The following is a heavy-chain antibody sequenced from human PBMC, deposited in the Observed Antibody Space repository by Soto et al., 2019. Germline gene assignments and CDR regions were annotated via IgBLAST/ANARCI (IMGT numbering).Heavy chain of an antibody. CDR2: IRSKANSYAT. CDR1: GFTFSGSA. D-gene: IGHD3-10*01. J-gene: IGHJ4*02. V-gene: IGHV3-73*01. CDR3: TSMVRGVIDY. Sequence: EVQLVESGGGLVQPGGSLKLSCAASGFTFSGSAMHWVGQASGKGLEWVGRIRSKANSYATAYAASVKGRFTISRDDSKNTAFLQMSSLKSEDTAKYYCTSMVRGVIDYWGQGTLVTVSS.